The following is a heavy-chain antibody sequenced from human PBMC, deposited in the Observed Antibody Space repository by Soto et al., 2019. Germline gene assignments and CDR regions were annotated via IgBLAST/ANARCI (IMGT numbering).Heavy chain of an antibody. CDR2: IGNDGAAR. J-gene: IGHJ4*02. Sequence: GGSLRLSCVGSGFNFGDYGMHWVRHTPGKGLEWVAVIGNDGAARFYGDSVKGRFSISRDNSRSTFYLQMNSLRPEDTAMYYCAKETIAVAGPNFFDFWGQGTQVTVSS. CDR3: AKETIAVAGPNFFDF. CDR1: GFNFGDYG. D-gene: IGHD6-19*01. V-gene: IGHV3-30*18.